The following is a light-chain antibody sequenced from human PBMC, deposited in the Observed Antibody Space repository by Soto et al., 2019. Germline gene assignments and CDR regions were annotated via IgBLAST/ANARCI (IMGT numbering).Light chain of an antibody. CDR3: QQYGSSPPRT. Sequence: EIVMTQSPATLSVSPGERATLSCRASQSVSSNLVWYQQKPGQAPRLLIYGASTRATDVPDRFSGSGSGADFTLSISRLEPEDFAVYYCQQYGSSPPRTFGQGTKVDIK. J-gene: IGKJ1*01. CDR1: QSVSSN. V-gene: IGKV3-20*01. CDR2: GAS.